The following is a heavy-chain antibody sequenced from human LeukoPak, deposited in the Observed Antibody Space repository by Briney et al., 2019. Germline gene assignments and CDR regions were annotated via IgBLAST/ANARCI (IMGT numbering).Heavy chain of an antibody. V-gene: IGHV3-48*03. Sequence: GGSLRLSCAASGFTFSSYEMNWVRQAPGKGLEWVSYISSSGSTIYYADSVKGRFTISRDNAKNSLYLQMNSLRAEDTAVYYCASRNYDSSSFWLSSLDYWGQGTLVTVSS. CDR2: ISSSGSTI. CDR1: GFTFSSYE. J-gene: IGHJ4*02. D-gene: IGHD3-22*01. CDR3: ASRNYDSSSFWLSSLDY.